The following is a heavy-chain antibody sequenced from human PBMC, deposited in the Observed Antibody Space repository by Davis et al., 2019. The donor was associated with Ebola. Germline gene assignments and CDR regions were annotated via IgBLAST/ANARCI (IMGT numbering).Heavy chain of an antibody. D-gene: IGHD1-14*01. CDR1: GFTFSSYA. J-gene: IGHJ4*02. V-gene: IGHV3-30-3*01. Sequence: GGSLRLSCAASGFTFSSYAMHWVRQAPGKGLEWVAVISYDGSNKYYADSVKGRFTISRDNSKNTLYLQMNSLKTEDTAVYYCTTPAPADDYWGQGTLVTVSS. CDR2: ISYDGSNK. CDR3: TTPAPADDY.